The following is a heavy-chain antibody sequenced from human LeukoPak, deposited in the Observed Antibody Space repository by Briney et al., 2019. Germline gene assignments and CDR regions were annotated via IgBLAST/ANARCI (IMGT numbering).Heavy chain of an antibody. CDR2: INPNSGGT. CDR1: GYTFTGYY. J-gene: IGHJ3*02. Sequence: GASVKVSCKASGYTFTGYYMHWVRQAPGQGLEWMGWINPNSGGTNYAQKFQGRVTMTRDTSISTAYMELSRLRSDDTAVYYCARWRRGWYNAFDIWGQGTMVTVSS. D-gene: IGHD6-19*01. CDR3: ARWRRGWYNAFDI. V-gene: IGHV1-2*02.